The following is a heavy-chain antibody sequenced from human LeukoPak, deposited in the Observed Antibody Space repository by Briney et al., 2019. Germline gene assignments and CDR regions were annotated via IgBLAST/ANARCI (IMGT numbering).Heavy chain of an antibody. J-gene: IGHJ4*02. Sequence: ASVKVSCKASGYTFTSYDINWVRQAPGQGLEWMGWISAYNGNTNYAQKLQGRVTMTTDTSTSTAYMELRSLRSDDTAVYYCARDVYYYDSRTDHWGQGTLVTVSS. D-gene: IGHD3-22*01. CDR1: GYTFTSYD. V-gene: IGHV1-18*01. CDR2: ISAYNGNT. CDR3: ARDVYYYDSRTDH.